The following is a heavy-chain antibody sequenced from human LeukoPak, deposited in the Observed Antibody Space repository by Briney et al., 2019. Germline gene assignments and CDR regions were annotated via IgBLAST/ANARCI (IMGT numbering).Heavy chain of an antibody. CDR2: IYYSGTT. CDR3: ARRYYDSSGYYHDFDY. J-gene: IGHJ4*02. D-gene: IGHD3-22*01. CDR1: GGSLSISSYY. V-gene: IGHV4-39*01. Sequence: PSETLSLTCSVSGGSLSISSYYWGWIRQPPGKGLEWIGSIYYSGTTYYNPSLKSRVTISVDTSKNQFSLKLSSVTAADTAVYYCARRYYDSSGYYHDFDYWGQGTLVTVSS.